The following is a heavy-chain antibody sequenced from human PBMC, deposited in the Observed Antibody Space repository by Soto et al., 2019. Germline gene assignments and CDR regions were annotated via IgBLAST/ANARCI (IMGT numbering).Heavy chain of an antibody. D-gene: IGHD3-3*01. V-gene: IGHV4-38-2*01. CDR2: IYHSGST. CDR1: GYSISSGYY. Sequence: SETLSLTCAVSGYSISSGYYWGWIRQPPGKGLEWIGSIYHSGSTYYNPSLKSRVTISVDTSKNQFSLKLSSVTAADTAVYYCASKGVGGIYYGMDVWGQGTTVTVCS. J-gene: IGHJ6*02. CDR3: ASKGVGGIYYGMDV.